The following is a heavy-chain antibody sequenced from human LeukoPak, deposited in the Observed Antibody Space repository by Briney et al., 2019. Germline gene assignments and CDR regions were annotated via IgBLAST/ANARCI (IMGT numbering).Heavy chain of an antibody. D-gene: IGHD3-10*01. V-gene: IGHV3-30*18. CDR2: ISYDGSNK. J-gene: IGHJ6*03. Sequence: PGGSLRLSCAASGFTFSSYGMHWVRQAPGKGLEWVAVISYDGSNKYYADSVKGRFTISRDNSKSTLYLQMNSLRAEDTAVYYCAKVGSGSGSYSKEDYYYYMDVWGKGTTVTVSS. CDR1: GFTFSSYG. CDR3: AKVGSGSGSYSKEDYYYYMDV.